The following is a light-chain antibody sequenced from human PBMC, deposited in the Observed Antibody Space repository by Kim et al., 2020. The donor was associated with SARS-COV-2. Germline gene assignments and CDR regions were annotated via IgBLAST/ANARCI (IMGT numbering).Light chain of an antibody. CDR1: NIGSKS. CDR3: QVWDTSNDHVV. J-gene: IGLJ2*01. Sequence: SYELTQPPSVSVPPGKTARITCGGNNIGSKSVHWYQQKPGQAPVLVIYYDSDRPSGIPERFSGSNSGNTATLTISRVEAGDEADYYCQVWDTSNDHVVFGGGTQLTVL. CDR2: YDS. V-gene: IGLV3-21*04.